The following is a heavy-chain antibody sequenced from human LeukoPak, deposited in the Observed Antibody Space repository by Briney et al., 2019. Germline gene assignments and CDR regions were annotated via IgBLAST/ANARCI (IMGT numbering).Heavy chain of an antibody. CDR1: GGSISSGSYY. V-gene: IGHV4-39*07. J-gene: IGHJ6*03. CDR3: ARVAAAGPPYYYYYYYMDV. D-gene: IGHD6-13*01. Sequence: SQTLSLTCTVSGGSISSGSYYWGWVRQPPGRGREWLGSIYYSGSTYYNPSLKSRVTISVDTSKNQFSLKLSSVTAADTAVYYCARVAAAGPPYYYYYYYMDVWGKGTTVTVSS. CDR2: IYYSGST.